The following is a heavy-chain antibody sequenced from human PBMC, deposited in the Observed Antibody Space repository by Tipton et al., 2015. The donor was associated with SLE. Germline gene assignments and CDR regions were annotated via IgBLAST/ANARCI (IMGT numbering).Heavy chain of an antibody. Sequence: TLSLTCTVSGGSISSDDYYWTWIRQHPGKGLEWIGHIPYSGSPYYNPSLRSRVTISVDTSKNHFSLKLSSVTAADTAVYYCARGGVGGYDYFDFWGPGTLVTVSS. CDR1: GGSISSDDYY. V-gene: IGHV4-31*03. CDR2: IPYSGSP. J-gene: IGHJ4*02. D-gene: IGHD5-12*01. CDR3: ARGGVGGYDYFDF.